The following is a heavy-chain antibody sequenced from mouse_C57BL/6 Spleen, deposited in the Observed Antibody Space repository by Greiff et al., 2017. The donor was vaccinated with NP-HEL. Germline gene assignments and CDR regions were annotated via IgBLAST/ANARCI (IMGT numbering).Heavy chain of an antibody. CDR1: GYTFTSYW. D-gene: IGHD2-5*01. CDR2: IDPSDSYT. V-gene: IGHV1-59*01. CDR3: ARDSNYSYAMDY. J-gene: IGHJ4*01. Sequence: QVQLQQPGAELVRPGTSVKLSCKASGYTFTSYWMHWVKQRPGQGLEWIGVIDPSDSYTNYNQKFKGKATLTVDTSSSTAYMQLSSLTSEDSAVYYCARDSNYSYAMDYWGQGTSVTVSS.